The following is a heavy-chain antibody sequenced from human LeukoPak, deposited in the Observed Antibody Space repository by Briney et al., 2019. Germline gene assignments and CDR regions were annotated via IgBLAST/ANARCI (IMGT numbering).Heavy chain of an antibody. CDR1: GGSISSYY. CDR3: AREPYYDILTGYRTAYYFDY. D-gene: IGHD3-9*01. Sequence: PSETLSLTCTVSGGSISSYYWSWIRQPPGKGLEWIGYIHYSGSTNNNPSLKSRVTMSVDTSKNQFSLKLSSVTAADTAVYYCAREPYYDILTGYRTAYYFDYWGQGTLVTVSS. V-gene: IGHV4-59*12. CDR2: IHYSGST. J-gene: IGHJ4*02.